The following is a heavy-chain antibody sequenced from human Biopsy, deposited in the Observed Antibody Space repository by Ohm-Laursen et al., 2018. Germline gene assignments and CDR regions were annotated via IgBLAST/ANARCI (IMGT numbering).Heavy chain of an antibody. D-gene: IGHD2-8*02. CDR3: ASYDEAGGYFAY. CDR1: GFTFSTYW. CDR2: INSNGRST. Sequence: SLGLPCSASGFTFSTYWMQWVRQAPGKGLVRVSRINSNGRSTAYADSVKGRFTISRDNAKNTLYLQLNSLRAEDTALYYCASYDEAGGYFAYWGQGALVTVSS. V-gene: IGHV3-74*03. J-gene: IGHJ4*02.